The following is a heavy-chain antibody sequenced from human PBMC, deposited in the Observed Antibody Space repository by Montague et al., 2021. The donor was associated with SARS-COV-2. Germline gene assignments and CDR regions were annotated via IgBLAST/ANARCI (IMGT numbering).Heavy chain of an antibody. D-gene: IGHD3-9*01. J-gene: IGHJ4*02. Sequence: PALVKPTQTLTLTCTFSGFSLSTSGMCVSWIRQPPGKALEWLALIDWDDDKYYSTSLKTRLTISKDTSKNQVVLTMTNMDPVDTAPYYCARIRDYDILTGSYSGFDXWGQGTLVTVSS. CDR2: IDWDDDK. CDR3: ARIRDYDILTGSYSGFDX. V-gene: IGHV2-70*01. CDR1: GFSLSTSGMC.